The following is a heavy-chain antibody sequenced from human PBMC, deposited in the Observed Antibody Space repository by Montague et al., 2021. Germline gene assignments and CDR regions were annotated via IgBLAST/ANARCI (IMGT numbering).Heavy chain of an antibody. V-gene: IGHV4-31*11. CDR3: ARVGATVTAPFDF. J-gene: IGHJ4*02. CDR1: GGSISSTAYY. CDR2: IYYSGST. D-gene: IGHD4-17*01. Sequence: SQTLSLTCAVSGGSISSTAYYWSWIRQHPGKGLERIGYIYYSGSTYYNPSLKSRVTISVDTSQNQFSLNLNSVTAADTAVYYCARVGATVTAPFDFWGQGTLVTVPS.